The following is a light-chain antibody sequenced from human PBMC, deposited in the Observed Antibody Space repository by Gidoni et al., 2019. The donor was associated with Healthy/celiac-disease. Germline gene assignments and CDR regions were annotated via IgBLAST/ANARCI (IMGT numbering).Light chain of an antibody. CDR3: QQSYSTPFT. V-gene: IGKV1-39*01. Sequence: DTQMTQSPSSLSASVGDRVTITCRASQSISSYLNWYQQKPGKAPKPLIYAASSLQSGVPSRFSGSGSGTDFTLTISSLQPEDFATYYCQQSYSTPFTFXPXTKVDIK. CDR2: AAS. J-gene: IGKJ3*01. CDR1: QSISSY.